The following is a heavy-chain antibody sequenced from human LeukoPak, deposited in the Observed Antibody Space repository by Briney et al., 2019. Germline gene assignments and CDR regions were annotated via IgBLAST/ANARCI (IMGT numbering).Heavy chain of an antibody. J-gene: IGHJ4*02. CDR1: GFTFSDSA. D-gene: IGHD1-26*01. CDR3: TREHSGSLTIDY. Sequence: GGSLRLSCEASGFTFSDSAMSWVRQAPGKGLVWVSRIKSDGSSTTYADSVKGRFTIARDNAKNTLYLQMNSLRSEDTAVYYCTREHSGSLTIDYWGQGTLVTVSS. CDR2: IKSDGSST. V-gene: IGHV3-74*01.